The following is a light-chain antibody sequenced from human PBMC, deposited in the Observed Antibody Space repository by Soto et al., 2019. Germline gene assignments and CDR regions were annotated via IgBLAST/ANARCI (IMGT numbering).Light chain of an antibody. Sequence: QSVLTQPASVSGSPGQSITISCTGTRSDIGAYNFVSWYQQHPCEVPKLILYDVNVQPSRVSNRFSGSKSGNTASLTISGLQAEDEADYYCASWTTSTTMIFGGGTKVTVL. V-gene: IGLV2-14*03. CDR1: RSDIGAYNF. J-gene: IGLJ2*01. CDR3: ASWTTSTTMI. CDR2: DVN.